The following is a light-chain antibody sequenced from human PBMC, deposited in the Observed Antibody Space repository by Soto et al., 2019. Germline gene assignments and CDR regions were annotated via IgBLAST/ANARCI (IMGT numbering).Light chain of an antibody. J-gene: IGLJ1*01. Sequence: QSVLTQPPSVSGAPGQRVTFSCIGSSSNIGGAYDVHWYQQLPGTAPKLLIYSNINRPSGVSNRFSGSTSGNTASLTISGVEAEEEADEYCSSYTIGSTLLYVFGPGTKLTVL. CDR1: SSNIGGAYD. CDR2: SNI. V-gene: IGLV1-40*01. CDR3: SSYTIGSTLLYV.